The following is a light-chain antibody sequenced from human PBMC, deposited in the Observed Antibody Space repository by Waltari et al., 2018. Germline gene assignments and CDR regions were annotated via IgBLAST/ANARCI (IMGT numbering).Light chain of an antibody. J-gene: IGLJ3*02. Sequence: QSALTQTATVSGSPGQSITISCTGTSSDIGPYNLVSWYQQHPGKAPTLIIYDVNKRPAGVSNRFAGSKSGHTASLTISGLQAADEADYYCCSYAGSAISVIGGGTKVTVL. V-gene: IGLV2-23*02. CDR3: CSYAGSAISV. CDR2: DVN. CDR1: SSDIGPYNL.